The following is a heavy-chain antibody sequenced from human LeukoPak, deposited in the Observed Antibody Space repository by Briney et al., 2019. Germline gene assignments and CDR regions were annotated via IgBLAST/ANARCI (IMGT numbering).Heavy chain of an antibody. CDR3: AKESPVFDY. V-gene: IGHV3-23*01. CDR2: ISGNGGST. CDR1: GFTFFSYA. Sequence: GGSLRLSCAASGFTFFSYAMSCVRQATGKGLEGVSVISGNGGSTHYADSAKGRFTISRDNSKNTLYLQMSSLRAEDTAVYYCAKESPVFDYWGQGTLVTVSS. J-gene: IGHJ4*02.